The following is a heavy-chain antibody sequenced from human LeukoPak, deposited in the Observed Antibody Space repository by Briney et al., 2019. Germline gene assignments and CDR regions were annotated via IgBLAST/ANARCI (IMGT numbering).Heavy chain of an antibody. D-gene: IGHD1-26*01. CDR1: GGTFSSYA. Sequence: SVNVSCKASGGTFSSYAISGVRQAPGQGLEWMGGIIPIFGTANSTQKLQGRVTITADESTSTAYMELSSLRSEHTAVYYCAREEWELLKCWGQETLVTVSS. V-gene: IGHV1-69*13. J-gene: IGHJ4*02. CDR2: IIPIFGTA. CDR3: AREEWELLKC.